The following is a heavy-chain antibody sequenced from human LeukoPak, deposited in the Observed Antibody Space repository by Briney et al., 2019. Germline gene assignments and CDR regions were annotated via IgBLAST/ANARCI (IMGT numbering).Heavy chain of an antibody. Sequence: ASVKVSCKASGYTFTGYYMHWGRQAPGQGLEWMGWINPNSGGTNYAQKFQGRVTMTRDTSISTAYMELSRLRSDDTAVYYCARVVRGVRGYNWFDPWGQGTLVTVSS. V-gene: IGHV1-2*02. CDR3: ARVVRGVRGYNWFDP. CDR2: INPNSGGT. D-gene: IGHD3-10*01. J-gene: IGHJ5*02. CDR1: GYTFTGYY.